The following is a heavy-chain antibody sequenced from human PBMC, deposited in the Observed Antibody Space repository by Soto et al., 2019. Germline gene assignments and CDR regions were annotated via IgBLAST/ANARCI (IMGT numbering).Heavy chain of an antibody. CDR2: VSYSGSI. Sequence: SETLSLTCTVSGGSMNDYFWNWIRQPPGKGLEWIGYVSYSGSINYNPSLKSRVTISVDTSKTQFSLKLSSVTAADTAMYYCARGAPDFWSLYYTYFDSWGQGTLVTVSS. V-gene: IGHV4-59*01. J-gene: IGHJ4*02. D-gene: IGHD3-3*01. CDR3: ARGAPDFWSLYYTYFDS. CDR1: GGSMNDYF.